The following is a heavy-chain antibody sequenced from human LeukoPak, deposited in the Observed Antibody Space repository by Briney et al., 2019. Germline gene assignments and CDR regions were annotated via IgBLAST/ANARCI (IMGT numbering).Heavy chain of an antibody. CDR1: GVTFSSYA. Sequence: GGSLRLSCAASGVTFSSYAMSWVRQAPGKGLEWVSAIVGSGGSTYYGDSVKGRFTIFRDNSKNTLYLQMNSLRAEDTAVYYCAKTSDYESAYWGQGTLVTVSS. CDR2: IVGSGGST. D-gene: IGHD3-16*01. J-gene: IGHJ4*02. V-gene: IGHV3-23*01. CDR3: AKTSDYESAY.